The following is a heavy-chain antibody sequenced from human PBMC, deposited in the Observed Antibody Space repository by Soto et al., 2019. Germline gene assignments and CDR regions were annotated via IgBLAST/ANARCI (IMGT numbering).Heavy chain of an antibody. CDR1: GFTFSSYW. Sequence: PGGSLRLSCAASGFTFSSYWMSWVRQAPGKGLEWVANIKQDGSEKYYVDSVKGRFTISRDNAKNSLYLQMNSLRAEDTAVYYCARDLERQWLYYYYGMDVWGQGTTVTVSS. CDR2: IKQDGSEK. V-gene: IGHV3-7*03. CDR3: ARDLERQWLYYYYGMDV. D-gene: IGHD6-19*01. J-gene: IGHJ6*02.